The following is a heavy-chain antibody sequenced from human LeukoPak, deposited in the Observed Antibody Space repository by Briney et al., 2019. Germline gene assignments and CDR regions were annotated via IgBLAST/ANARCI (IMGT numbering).Heavy chain of an antibody. D-gene: IGHD5-12*01. CDR3: ARDRGSLSGAFDI. J-gene: IGHJ3*02. CDR2: IYYSGST. Sequence: PSETLSLTCTVSGGSISSSYYWSWIRQPPGKGLEWIGYIYYSGSTSYNPSLKSRVTISLDTSNNQFSLRLSSVTAADTAVYYCARDRGSLSGAFDIWGQGTMVTVSS. CDR1: GGSISSSYY. V-gene: IGHV4-61*01.